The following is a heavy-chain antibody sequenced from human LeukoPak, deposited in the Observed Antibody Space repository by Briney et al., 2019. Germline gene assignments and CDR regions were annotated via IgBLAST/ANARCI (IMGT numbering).Heavy chain of an antibody. CDR2: IYYSGST. CDR3: AGGDDRSGYLFDY. V-gene: IGHV4-31*03. CDR1: GGSISSGGYY. D-gene: IGHD3-22*01. Sequence: SQTLSLTCTVSGGSISSGGYYWSWIRQHPGTGLEWIGYIYYSGSTYYNPSLKSRVTISVDTSKNQFSLKLSSVTAADTAVYYCAGGDDRSGYLFDYWGQGTLVTVSS. J-gene: IGHJ4*02.